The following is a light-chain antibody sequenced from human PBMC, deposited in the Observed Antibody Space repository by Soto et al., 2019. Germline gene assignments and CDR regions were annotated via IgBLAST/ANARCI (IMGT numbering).Light chain of an antibody. CDR1: QSVSSSS. CDR3: QQYGSSPLT. V-gene: IGKV3-20*01. Sequence: EVVLTQSPGTLSLPPGERATLSCRASQSVSSSSLAWYQQKPGQAPRLLIYGASSRATGIPDRFIGSGSGADFTLTISRLEPEDFAVYFCQQYGSSPLTFGGGTKVDIK. CDR2: GAS. J-gene: IGKJ4*01.